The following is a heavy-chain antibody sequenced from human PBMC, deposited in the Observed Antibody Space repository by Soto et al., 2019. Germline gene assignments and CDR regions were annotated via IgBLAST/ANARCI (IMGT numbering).Heavy chain of an antibody. CDR3: ARSVFP. CDR2: IYYSGST. CDR1: GGSISSGGYY. V-gene: IGHV4-31*01. Sequence: QVQLQESGPGLVKPSQTLSLTCTVSGGSISSGGYYCNWIRQHPGQGLEWIGYIYYSGSTYYNPSLKSLVTIAVDTSTDHVSMKLSSVTAADTAVYYCARSVFPWGQGTLVTVSS. J-gene: IGHJ5*02.